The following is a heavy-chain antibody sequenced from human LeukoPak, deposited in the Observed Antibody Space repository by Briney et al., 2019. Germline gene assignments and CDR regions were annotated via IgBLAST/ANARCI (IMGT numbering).Heavy chain of an antibody. CDR1: GGSISSYY. J-gene: IGHJ4*02. D-gene: IGHD6-19*01. CDR3: ALSGWYDLGFDY. V-gene: IGHV4-4*07. CDR2: IYTSGST. Sequence: SETLSLTCTVSGGSISSYYWSWIRQPAGKGLEWIGRIYTSGSTNYNPSLKSRVTMSVDTSKDHFSLKLSSVTAADTAVYYCALSGWYDLGFDYWGQGTLVTVSS.